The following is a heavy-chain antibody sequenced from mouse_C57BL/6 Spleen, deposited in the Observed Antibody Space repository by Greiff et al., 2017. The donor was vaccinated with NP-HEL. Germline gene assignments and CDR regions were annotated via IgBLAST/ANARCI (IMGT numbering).Heavy chain of an antibody. CDR3: ARNDYDGYAMDY. V-gene: IGHV2-2*01. Sequence: QVQLQQSGPGLVQPSQSLSITCTVSGFSLTSYGVHWVRQSPGKGLEWLGVIWRGGSTDYNAAFISRLSISKDNSKSQVFFKMNSLQADDTAIDYCARNDYDGYAMDYWGQGTSVTVSS. J-gene: IGHJ4*01. CDR1: GFSLTSYG. D-gene: IGHD2-4*01. CDR2: IWRGGST.